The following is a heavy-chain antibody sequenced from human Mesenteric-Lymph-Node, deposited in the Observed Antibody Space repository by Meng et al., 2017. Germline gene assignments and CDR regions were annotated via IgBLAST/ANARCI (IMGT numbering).Heavy chain of an antibody. J-gene: IGHJ4*02. Sequence: GGSLRLSCAASGYTFSSYSMNGVRQAPGKGLEGVSSISSSSSYIYYADSVKGRFTISRDNAKNSLYLQMNSLRAEDTAVYYCARDIGVGGYYYFDYWGQGTLVTVSS. CDR1: GYTFSSYS. CDR2: ISSSSSYI. V-gene: IGHV3-21*01. D-gene: IGHD3-16*01. CDR3: ARDIGVGGYYYFDY.